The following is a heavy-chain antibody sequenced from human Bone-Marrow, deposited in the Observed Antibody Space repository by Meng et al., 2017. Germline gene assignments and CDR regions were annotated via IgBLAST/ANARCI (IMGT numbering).Heavy chain of an antibody. V-gene: IGHV1-69*01. CDR2: IIPIFGTA. J-gene: IGHJ2*01. D-gene: IGHD3-10*01. Sequence: VQLVESWAEVKKPGSSVKVPCKASGGTFSSYAISWVRQAPGQGLEWMGGIIPIFGTANYAQKFQGRVTITADESTSTAYMELSSLRSEDTAVYYCARGVKGFGELLGWYFDLWGRGTLVTVSS. CDR3: ARGVKGFGELLGWYFDL. CDR1: GGTFSSYA.